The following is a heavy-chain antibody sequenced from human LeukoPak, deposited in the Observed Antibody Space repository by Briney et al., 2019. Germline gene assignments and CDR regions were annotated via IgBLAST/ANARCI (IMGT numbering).Heavy chain of an antibody. V-gene: IGHV4-38-2*02. CDR3: VLLWFGELFGDY. D-gene: IGHD3-10*01. CDR2: MYHSG. J-gene: IGHJ4*02. Sequence: PSETLSLTCNVSGYSISSGYYWGWIRQSPGKGLEWIGSMYHSGYNPSLKSRVTISVDTSKNQFFLKLSSVTAADTAVYYCVLLWFGELFGDYWGQGTLVTVSS. CDR1: GYSISSGYY.